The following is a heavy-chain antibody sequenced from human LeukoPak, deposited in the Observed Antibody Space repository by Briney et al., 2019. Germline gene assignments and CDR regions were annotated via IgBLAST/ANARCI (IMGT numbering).Heavy chain of an antibody. J-gene: IGHJ4*02. V-gene: IGHV3-30-3*01. Sequence: PGRSLRLSCAASGFTFSSYAMHWVRQAPGKGLEWVAVISYDGSNKYYADSVKGRFTISRDNPKNTLYLQMNSLRAEDTAVYYCARDRYYYDSSGYFVGYYWGQGTLVTVSS. CDR2: ISYDGSNK. CDR3: ARDRYYYDSSGYFVGYY. D-gene: IGHD3-22*01. CDR1: GFTFSSYA.